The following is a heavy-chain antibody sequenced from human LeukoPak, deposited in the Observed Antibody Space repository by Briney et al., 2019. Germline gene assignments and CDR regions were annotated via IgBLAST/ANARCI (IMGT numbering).Heavy chain of an antibody. D-gene: IGHD2-2*01. V-gene: IGHV3-21*01. CDR3: ARESDVVVPAAMKYYYYMDV. CDR1: GFTFSIYS. CDR2: FSSSSSYI. J-gene: IGHJ6*03. Sequence: GGSLRLSCAASGFTFSIYSMNWVRQAPGKGLEWVSSFSSSSSYIYYADSVKGRFTISRDNANNSLYLQMNSLRAEDTAVYYCARESDVVVPAAMKYYYYMDVWGKGTTVTVSS.